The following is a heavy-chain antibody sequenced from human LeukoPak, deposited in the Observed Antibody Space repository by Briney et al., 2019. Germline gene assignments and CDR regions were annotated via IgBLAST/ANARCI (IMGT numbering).Heavy chain of an antibody. CDR1: GFSFSMYD. CDR2: ISSRSTYR. CDR3: ARLGPGRDVSNSFDL. Sequence: PGGSLSPSCEASGFSFSMYDMTWVRQAPGKGLEYVSSISSRSTYRFSADSVRGRFTISRDDAKNLLFLHMNSLRGDDTAVYYCARLGPGRDVSNSFDLWGQGTLVTVSS. J-gene: IGHJ4*02. V-gene: IGHV3-21*06. D-gene: IGHD5-24*01.